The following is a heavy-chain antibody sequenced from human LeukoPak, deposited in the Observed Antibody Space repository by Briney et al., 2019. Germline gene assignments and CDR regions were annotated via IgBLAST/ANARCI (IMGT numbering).Heavy chain of an antibody. CDR1: GFTFVDYG. J-gene: IGHJ4*02. D-gene: IGHD3-10*01. Sequence: GGSLRLSCAASGFTFVDYGMSWVRQAPGKGLEWVSGINWNGGSTGYADSVKGRFTISRDNAKNSLYLQMNSLRAEDTALYYCARRRVTVVRGVDITSYYFDYWGQGTLVSVSS. CDR2: INWNGGST. CDR3: ARRRVTVVRGVDITSYYFDY. V-gene: IGHV3-20*04.